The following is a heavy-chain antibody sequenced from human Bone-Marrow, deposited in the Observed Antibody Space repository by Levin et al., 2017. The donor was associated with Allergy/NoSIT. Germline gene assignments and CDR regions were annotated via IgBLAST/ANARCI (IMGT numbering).Heavy chain of an antibody. Sequence: GGSLRLSCAASGLTFSSYNMNWVRQAPGKGLEWVSYITSGSTIIYYADSVKGRFTISRDNAKNSLYLQMNSLRAEDTAVYYCARDGYDSIGYYSWGQGTLVTVSS. D-gene: IGHD3-22*01. J-gene: IGHJ5*02. V-gene: IGHV3-48*04. CDR1: GLTFSSYN. CDR3: ARDGYDSIGYYS. CDR2: ITSGSTII.